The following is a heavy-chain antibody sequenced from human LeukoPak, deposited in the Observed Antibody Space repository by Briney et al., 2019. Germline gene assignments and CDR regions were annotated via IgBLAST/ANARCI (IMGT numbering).Heavy chain of an antibody. D-gene: IGHD3-22*01. CDR2: FDPEDGET. CDR3: ATLAPSYYDSSGYDY. Sequence: ASVTVSCKVSGYTLTELSMHWVRQAPGKGLEWMGGFDPEDGETIYAQKFQGRVTMTEDTSTDTAYMELSSLRSEDTAVYYCATLAPSYYDSSGYDYWGQGTLVTVSS. J-gene: IGHJ4*02. V-gene: IGHV1-24*01. CDR1: GYTLTELS.